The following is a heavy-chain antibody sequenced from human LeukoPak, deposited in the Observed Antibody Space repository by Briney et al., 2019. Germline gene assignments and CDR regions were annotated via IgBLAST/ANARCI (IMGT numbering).Heavy chain of an antibody. J-gene: IGHJ5*02. CDR3: ARGVRWDTAMNT. V-gene: IGHV4-59*01. Sequence: SETLSLTCTVSGGSISSYYWSWIRQPPGKGLEGIGYIYYSGSTNYNPSLKSRVTISVDTSKNQFSLKLSSVTAADTAVYYCARGVRWDTAMNTWGQGTLVTVSS. D-gene: IGHD5-18*01. CDR1: GGSISSYY. CDR2: IYYSGST.